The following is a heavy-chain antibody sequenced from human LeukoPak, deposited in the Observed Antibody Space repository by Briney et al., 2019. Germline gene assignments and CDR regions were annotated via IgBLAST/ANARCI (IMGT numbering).Heavy chain of an antibody. CDR2: ITTSSSYI. D-gene: IGHD1-26*01. V-gene: IGHV3-21*06. J-gene: IGHJ6*03. CDR3: ARDPYSGSYGDYYYYYMDV. CDR1: GFSFSTYN. Sequence: PGGSPRLSCAASGFSFSTYNMNWVRQAPGKGLEWVSSITTSSSYIYYADSVKGRFTISRDNAKSSLYLQMNSLRDEDTAVYYCARDPYSGSYGDYYYYYMDVWGKGTTVTISS.